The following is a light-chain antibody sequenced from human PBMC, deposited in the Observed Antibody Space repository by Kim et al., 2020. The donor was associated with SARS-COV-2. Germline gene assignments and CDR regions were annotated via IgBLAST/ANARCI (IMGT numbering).Light chain of an antibody. J-gene: IGLJ2*01. CDR2: GKN. CDR1: SLRSYY. CDR3: NSWDSSGNHVV. Sequence: SSALTQDPAVSVALGQTVRITCQGDSLRSYYASWYQQKPGQAPLRVIYGKNNRPSGIPDRFSGSSSGNTASLTITGAQAEDEADYYCNSWDSSGNHVVFGGGTQLTVL. V-gene: IGLV3-19*02.